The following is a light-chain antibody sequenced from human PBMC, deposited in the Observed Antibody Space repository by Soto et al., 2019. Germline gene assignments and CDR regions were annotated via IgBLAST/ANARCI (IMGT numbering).Light chain of an antibody. CDR1: RSISNN. CDR3: QQTLSFPPT. CDR2: GAS. V-gene: IGKV3-15*01. Sequence: ILMTQSPATLSASPGERATLSCRASRSISNNVAWYQHKPGQAPRLLLYGASTRATGIPARFSASGSGTDFTLTISSLQPEDFATYYCQQTLSFPPTFGQGTKV. J-gene: IGKJ1*01.